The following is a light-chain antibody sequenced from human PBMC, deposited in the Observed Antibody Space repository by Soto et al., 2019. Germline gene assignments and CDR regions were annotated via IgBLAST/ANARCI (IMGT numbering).Light chain of an antibody. Sequence: EIQMTQSPSSLSASVGDRVTITCRASQGISNYLAWYQQKPGKVPKLLIYGASTLQSGVPSRLSGSGSGTEFTLIINSLQPVDVATYYCQKYDSAPWTFGQGTKVEIK. CDR1: QGISNY. CDR3: QKYDSAPWT. CDR2: GAS. J-gene: IGKJ1*01. V-gene: IGKV1-27*01.